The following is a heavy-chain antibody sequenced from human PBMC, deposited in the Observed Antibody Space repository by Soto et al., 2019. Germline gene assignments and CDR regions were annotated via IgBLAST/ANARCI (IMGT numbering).Heavy chain of an antibody. D-gene: IGHD3-22*01. CDR2: IYYSGAT. J-gene: IGHJ5*02. V-gene: IGHV4-30-4*01. CDR1: GDSINNYDHF. CDR3: ATTNGAYSYDSVS. Sequence: SETLSLTCTVSGDSINNYDHFWTWIRQKPGEGLEWIGYIYYSGATYYSPSLKTRVSMSLHKSQNYFSLQLTSVTAADSAVYYCATTNGAYSYDSVSWGQGTLVTVS.